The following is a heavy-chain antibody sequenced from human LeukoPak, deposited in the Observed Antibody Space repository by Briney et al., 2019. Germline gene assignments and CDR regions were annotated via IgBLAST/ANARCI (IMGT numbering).Heavy chain of an antibody. J-gene: IGHJ3*02. CDR2: INHSGST. Sequence: SETLSLTCAVYGGSFSGYYWSWIRQPPGKGLEWIGEINHSGSTNYNPSLKSRVTISVDTSKNQFSLELSSVTAADTAVYYCARSYSRITMIYPDAFDIWGQGTMVTVSS. D-gene: IGHD3-22*01. CDR3: ARSYSRITMIYPDAFDI. CDR1: GGSFSGYY. V-gene: IGHV4-34*01.